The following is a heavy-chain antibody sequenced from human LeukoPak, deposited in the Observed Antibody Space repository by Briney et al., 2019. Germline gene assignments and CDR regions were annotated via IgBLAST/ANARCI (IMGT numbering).Heavy chain of an antibody. CDR2: IYYSGST. J-gene: IGHJ4*02. V-gene: IGHV4-39*01. CDR3: ARRRSSGWSAGEGYYFDY. Sequence: PSETQSLTCTVSGGSISSSSYYWGWIRQPPGKGLEWIGSIYYSGSTYYNPSLKSRVTISVDTSKNQFSLKLSSVTAADTAVYYCARRRSSGWSAGEGYYFDYWGQGTLVTVSS. D-gene: IGHD6-19*01. CDR1: GGSISSSSYY.